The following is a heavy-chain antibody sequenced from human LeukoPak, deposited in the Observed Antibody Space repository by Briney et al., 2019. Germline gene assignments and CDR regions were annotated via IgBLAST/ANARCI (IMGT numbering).Heavy chain of an antibody. CDR3: ARFSPRAMGNYLDF. J-gene: IGHJ4*02. V-gene: IGHV4-34*10. CDR1: DESFSGYY. Sequence: PSETLSLTCVVYDESFSGYYWSWVRQPPGKGLEWIGEINHSGSTNYNPSLKSRVILSLDKSANQFSLNLSSVTAADTAVYYCARFSPRAMGNYLDFWGQGTLVTVSS. D-gene: IGHD7-27*01. CDR2: INHSGST.